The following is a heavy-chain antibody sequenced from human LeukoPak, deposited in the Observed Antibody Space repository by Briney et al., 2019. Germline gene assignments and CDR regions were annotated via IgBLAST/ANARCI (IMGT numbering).Heavy chain of an antibody. CDR3: ARDMLGTVTTFDY. V-gene: IGHV1-69*05. D-gene: IGHD4-17*01. J-gene: IGHJ4*02. CDR2: IIPIFGTA. Sequence: SVKVSCKASGGTFSSYAISWVRQAPGQGLEWMGGIIPIFGTANYAQKFQGRVTITTDESTSKAYMELSSLRSEDTAVYYCARDMLGTVTTFDYWGQGTLVTVSS. CDR1: GGTFSSYA.